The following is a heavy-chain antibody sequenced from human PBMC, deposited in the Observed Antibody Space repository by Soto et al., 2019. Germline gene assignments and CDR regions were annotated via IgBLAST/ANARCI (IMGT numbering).Heavy chain of an antibody. J-gene: IGHJ4*02. CDR1: GGSISSGGYS. D-gene: IGHD1-26*01. CDR2: IYHSGST. V-gene: IGHV4-30-2*01. Sequence: PSETLSLTRAASGGSISSGGYSWSWIRQPPGKGLEWIGYIYHSGSTYYNPSLKSRVTILVDRSKNQFSLELSSVTAADTAVYYCARAGISKARMYYFDYGGQGTLVTVSS. CDR3: ARAGISKARMYYFDY.